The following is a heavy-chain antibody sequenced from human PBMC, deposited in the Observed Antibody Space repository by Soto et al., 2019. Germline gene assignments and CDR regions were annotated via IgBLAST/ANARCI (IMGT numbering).Heavy chain of an antibody. V-gene: IGHV3-30*18. CDR1: GFTFSSYG. Sequence: QVQLVESGGGVVQPGRSLRLSCAASGFTFSSYGMHWVRQAPGKGLEWVAVISYDGSNKYYADSVKGRFTISRDNSKNTLYLQMNSLRAEDTAVYYCAKGVVVVPAAIQSWFDPWGQGTLVTVSS. CDR2: ISYDGSNK. J-gene: IGHJ5*02. D-gene: IGHD2-2*02. CDR3: AKGVVVVPAAIQSWFDP.